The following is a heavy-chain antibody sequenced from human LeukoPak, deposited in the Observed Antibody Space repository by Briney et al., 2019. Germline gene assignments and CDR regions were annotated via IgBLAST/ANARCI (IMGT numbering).Heavy chain of an antibody. CDR1: GGSISSGSYY. V-gene: IGHV4-61*02. Sequence: PSETLSLTCTVSGGSISSGSYYWSWIRQPAGKGLEWIGRIYTSGSTNYNPSLKSRVTISVDTSKNQFSLKLSSVTAADTAVYYCARTVLLWFGEFEWFDPWGQGTLVTVSS. CDR3: ARTVLLWFGEFEWFDP. J-gene: IGHJ5*02. D-gene: IGHD3-10*01. CDR2: IYTSGST.